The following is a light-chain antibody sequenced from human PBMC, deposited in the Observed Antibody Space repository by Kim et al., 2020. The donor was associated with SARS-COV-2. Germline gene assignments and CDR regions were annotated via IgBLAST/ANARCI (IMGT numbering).Light chain of an antibody. CDR3: QQYSRGYT. J-gene: IGKJ2*01. CDR1: QTLLTNSNNKNH. CDR2: WTS. Sequence: DIVMTQSPDSLAVSLGERATIHCKSSQTLLTNSNNKNHLAWFQQRPRQPPKLLIYWTSTRESGVPDRFSGSGSGTDFTLTISSLQPEDVAVYYCQQYSRGYTFGQRTKLEI. V-gene: IGKV4-1*01.